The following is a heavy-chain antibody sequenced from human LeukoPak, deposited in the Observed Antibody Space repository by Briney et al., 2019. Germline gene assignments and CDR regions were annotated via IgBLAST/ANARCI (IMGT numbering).Heavy chain of an antibody. D-gene: IGHD6-13*01. CDR2: ISGSGGST. Sequence: GGSLRLSCAASGFTFSSYAMSWVRQAPGKGLEWVSAISGSGGSTYYADSVKGRFTISRDNSKNTLYLQMNSLRAEDTAVYYCAKVDYLGESAAGYYFDYWGQGTLVTVSS. V-gene: IGHV3-23*01. CDR1: GFTFSSYA. J-gene: IGHJ4*02. CDR3: AKVDYLGESAAGYYFDY.